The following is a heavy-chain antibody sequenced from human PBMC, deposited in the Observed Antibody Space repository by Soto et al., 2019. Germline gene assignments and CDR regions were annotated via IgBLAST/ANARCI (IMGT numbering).Heavy chain of an antibody. D-gene: IGHD1-26*01. V-gene: IGHV1-69*06. CDR3: ASSSGNNYGVGTNYYFDY. Sequence: QVQLVQSGAEVKKPGSSVKVSCKTSGGTFSTYSIVWVRQAPGEGLEWMGGIIPIFGTANYAQKFQDRVTMTADKSTNTAFMELSGLKSEDTAMYYCASSSGNNYGVGTNYYFDYWGQGTLVTVSS. CDR2: IIPIFGTA. J-gene: IGHJ4*02. CDR1: GGTFSTYS.